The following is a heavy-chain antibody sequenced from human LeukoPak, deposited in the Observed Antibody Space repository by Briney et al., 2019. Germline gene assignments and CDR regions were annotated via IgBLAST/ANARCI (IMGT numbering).Heavy chain of an antibody. D-gene: IGHD6-13*01. J-gene: IGHJ4*01. CDR3: TTDFGSGWYWVLNY. CDR1: GFTFSNAR. Sequence: GGSLRLSCATSGFTFSNARMSWVRQTPGKGLEWVGHIKSKTDGGTIDYAAPVKGRFTISRDDSKNTLYLEINSLKTDDTGVFYCTTDFGSGWYWVLNYWGHGTLVTVSS. V-gene: IGHV3-15*01. CDR2: IKSKTDGGTI.